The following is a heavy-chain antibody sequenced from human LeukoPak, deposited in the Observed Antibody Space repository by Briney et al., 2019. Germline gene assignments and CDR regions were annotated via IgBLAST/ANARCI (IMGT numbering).Heavy chain of an antibody. D-gene: IGHD2-2*01. Sequence: SQTLSLTCTVSDDSLTSGSHYWSWIRQPAGKGLEWIGRIFINGSTNYNPSLTSRVTISADTSKSQFSLKLTSGTAADAAVYYCARMRIIVVPAAKFRHFYYGMDVWGRGTTVTVSS. V-gene: IGHV4-61*02. CDR1: DDSLTSGSHY. CDR2: IFINGST. J-gene: IGHJ6*02. CDR3: ARMRIIVVPAAKFRHFYYGMDV.